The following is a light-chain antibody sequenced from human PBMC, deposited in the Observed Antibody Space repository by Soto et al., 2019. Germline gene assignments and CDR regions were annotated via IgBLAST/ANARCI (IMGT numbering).Light chain of an antibody. CDR3: QQYYSYPRT. J-gene: IGKJ1*01. CDR1: QGISSY. CDR2: AAS. V-gene: IGKV1-8*01. Sequence: AIRMTQSPSAFSASTGDRVTITCRARQGISSYLAWYQQQPWKAPKLLIYAASTLQSGVPPRFSGSGSGTDFTLTISCLQSEDFATYYCQQYYSYPRTFGQGTTV.